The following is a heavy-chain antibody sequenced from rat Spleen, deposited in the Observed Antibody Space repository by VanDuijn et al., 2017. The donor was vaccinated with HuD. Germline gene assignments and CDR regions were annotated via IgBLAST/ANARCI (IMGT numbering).Heavy chain of an antibody. CDR1: GYSITSNY. D-gene: IGHD1-8*01. CDR2: ISYNGST. V-gene: IGHV3-1*01. J-gene: IGHJ1*01. Sequence: EVQLQESGPGLVKPSQSLSLTCSVTGYSITSNYWGWIRKFPGNKMEWMGFISYNGSTSYHPSLKSRISITRDTSKNQFFLQLNSVTTEDTATYYCARDYSSYWYFDFWGPGTMVTVSS. CDR3: ARDYSSYWYFDF.